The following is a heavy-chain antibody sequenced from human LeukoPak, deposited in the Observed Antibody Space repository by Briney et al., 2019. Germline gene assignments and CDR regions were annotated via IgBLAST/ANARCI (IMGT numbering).Heavy chain of an antibody. J-gene: IGHJ4*02. CDR2: VSGNGEKT. D-gene: IGHD3-22*01. CDR3: VRDFYDSSGYYYDY. Sequence: GGSLRLSCAASGFTFSGYTMSWVRQAPGKGLEWVSAVSGNGEKTYYAGSVKGRFTISRDNSKDTLYLQMNSLGAEDSALYYCVRDFYDSSGYYYDYWGQGTLVTVSS. CDR1: GFTFSGYT. V-gene: IGHV3-23*01.